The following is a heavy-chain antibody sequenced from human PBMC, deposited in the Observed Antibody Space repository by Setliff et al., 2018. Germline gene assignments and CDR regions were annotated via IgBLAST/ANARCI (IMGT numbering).Heavy chain of an antibody. V-gene: IGHV1-46*01. Sequence: ASVKVSCKASGYTFTSHYMHWVRQAPGLGLEWMGTINXXSXXXXXAQKXXGRVTMTRGTSTSTVYMDMSSLRSEDTAVYYCARDVFPYHYEGAFDIWGQG. CDR2: INXXSXXX. CDR3: ARDVFPYHYEGAFDI. J-gene: IGHJ3*02. D-gene: IGHD3-22*01. CDR1: GYTFTSHY.